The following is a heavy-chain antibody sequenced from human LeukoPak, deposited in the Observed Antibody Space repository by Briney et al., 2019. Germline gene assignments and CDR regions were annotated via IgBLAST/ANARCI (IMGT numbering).Heavy chain of an antibody. CDR3: ARDNSVGDIAWWFGP. CDR1: GYSVTSHY. V-gene: IGHV1-46*01. Sequence: ASVKVSYKASGYSVTSHYMHWVRQAPGQALEWMGLINPSGSSTLYAQKFQGRVTMTRDMSTTTDYMELSSLRSEDTAVYYCARDNSVGDIAWWFGPWGQGTLVTVSS. J-gene: IGHJ5*02. D-gene: IGHD3-16*02. CDR2: INPSGSST.